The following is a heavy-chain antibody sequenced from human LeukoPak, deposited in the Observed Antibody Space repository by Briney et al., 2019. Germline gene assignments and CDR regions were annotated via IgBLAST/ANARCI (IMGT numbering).Heavy chain of an antibody. CDR2: ISSSSSYI. V-gene: IGHV3-21*01. J-gene: IGHJ2*01. Sequence: GGSLRLSCAASGFTFSSYAMSWVRQAPGKGLEWVSSISSSSSYIYYADSVKGRFTISRDNAKNSLYLQMNSLRAEDTAVYYCARDLNSPSSGWYIPIVSSPDWYFDLWGRGTLVTVSS. CDR1: GFTFSSYA. D-gene: IGHD6-19*01. CDR3: ARDLNSPSSGWYIPIVSSPDWYFDL.